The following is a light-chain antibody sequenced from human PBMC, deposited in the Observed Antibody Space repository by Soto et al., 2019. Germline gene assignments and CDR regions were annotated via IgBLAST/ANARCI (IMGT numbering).Light chain of an antibody. CDR3: LQDHDDSWT. CDR2: AAS. Sequence: IQMTQSPSSLSASVGDRVTITCRASQSISTWLAWYQQKPGKAPTLLIYAASNLQSGVPSRFRGSRSGTEFTLTVSSLQPEEFATYYCLQDHDDSWTFGQGTKVDIK. CDR1: QSISTW. J-gene: IGKJ1*01. V-gene: IGKV1-6*01.